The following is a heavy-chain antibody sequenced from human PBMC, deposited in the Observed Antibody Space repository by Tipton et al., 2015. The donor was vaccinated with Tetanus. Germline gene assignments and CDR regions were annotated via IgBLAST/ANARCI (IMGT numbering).Heavy chain of an antibody. CDR3: AREPKHPYYYYYGMDV. J-gene: IGHJ6*02. Sequence: SLRLSCAASGFTVSSNYMSWVRQAPGKGLEWVSVIYSGGSTYYADSVKGRFTISRDNSKNTLYLQMNSLRAEDTAVYYCAREPKHPYYYYYGMDVWGQGTTVTVSS. CDR2: IYSGGST. V-gene: IGHV3-66*01. CDR1: GFTVSSNY.